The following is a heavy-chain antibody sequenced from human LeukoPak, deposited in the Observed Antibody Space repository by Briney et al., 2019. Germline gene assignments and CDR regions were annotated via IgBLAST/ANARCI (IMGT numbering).Heavy chain of an antibody. Sequence: GASVKVSCKASGYTFTSYGISWVRQAPGQGLEWMGWISAYNGSTNYAQKLQGRVTMTTDTSTSTAYMELRSLRSDDTAVYYCARGGGYYDSSGYPAAYNWFDPWGQGTLVTVSS. CDR3: ARGGGYYDSSGYPAAYNWFDP. V-gene: IGHV1-18*01. CDR1: GYTFTSYG. CDR2: ISAYNGST. D-gene: IGHD3-22*01. J-gene: IGHJ5*02.